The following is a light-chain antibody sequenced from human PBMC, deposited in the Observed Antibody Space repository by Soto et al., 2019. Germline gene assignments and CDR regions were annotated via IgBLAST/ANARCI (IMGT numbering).Light chain of an antibody. CDR1: SSDVGGSDY. V-gene: IGLV2-8*01. CDR3: SSYAGSNKYV. Sequence: QSALTQPPSASGSPGQSVTISCTGASSDVGGSDYVSWYQQHPGKAPKLVIFGVNKRPSGVPDRLSGSKSGYTASLTVSGLQADDEAEYFCSSYAGSNKYVFGTGTKLTVL. J-gene: IGLJ1*01. CDR2: GVN.